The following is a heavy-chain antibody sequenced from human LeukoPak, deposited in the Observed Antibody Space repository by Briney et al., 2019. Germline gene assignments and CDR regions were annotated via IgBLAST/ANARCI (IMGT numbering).Heavy chain of an antibody. Sequence: GGSLRLSCAASGFTFSSYAMHWVRQAPGKGLEWVAVISYDGSNKYYADSVKGRLTISRDNSKNTLYLQMNSLRAEDTAVYYCARSHYYYYMDVWGKGTTVTVSS. CDR1: GFTFSSYA. CDR2: ISYDGSNK. CDR3: ARSHYYYYMDV. J-gene: IGHJ6*03. V-gene: IGHV3-30*01.